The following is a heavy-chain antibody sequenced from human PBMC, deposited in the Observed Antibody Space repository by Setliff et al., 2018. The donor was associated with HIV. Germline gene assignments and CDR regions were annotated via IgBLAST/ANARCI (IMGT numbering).Heavy chain of an antibody. CDR3: ARVFVDTAVLRVLEYYFDS. CDR1: GGSINSTSYY. J-gene: IGHJ4*02. D-gene: IGHD5-18*01. CDR2: IYHTGST. Sequence: KPSETLSLTCTVSGGSINSTSYYWGWIRQPPGNGLEGIGSIYHTGSTYYKPSLKSRVTISLDTSKNQFSLKLTSVTAADTAVYYWARVFVDTAVLRVLEYYFDSWGRGTLVTVSS. V-gene: IGHV4-39*07.